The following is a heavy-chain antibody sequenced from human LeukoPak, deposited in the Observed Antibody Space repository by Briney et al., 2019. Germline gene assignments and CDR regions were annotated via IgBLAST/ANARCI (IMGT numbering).Heavy chain of an antibody. CDR1: GGAISGYY. Sequence: SETLSLTCTVSGGAISGYYWSWIRQSAEKGLEWIGSCYSGGSTGYNPSLESRVTVSVDTSNNQFSLNLNSVTAADTAVYYCARSPTHGNLDYHYYMDVWGKGTTVTVSS. V-gene: IGHV4-4*07. J-gene: IGHJ6*03. D-gene: IGHD4-23*01. CDR3: ARSPTHGNLDYHYYMDV. CDR2: CYSGGST.